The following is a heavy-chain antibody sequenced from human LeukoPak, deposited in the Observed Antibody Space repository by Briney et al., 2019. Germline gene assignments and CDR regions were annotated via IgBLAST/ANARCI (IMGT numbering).Heavy chain of an antibody. CDR2: IYYSGST. D-gene: IGHD3-22*01. CDR1: GGSISSGGYY. V-gene: IGHV4-61*08. Sequence: SETLSLTCTVSGGSISSGGYYWSWIRQPPGKGLEWIGYIYYSGSTNYNPSLKSRVTISVDTSKNQFSLKLSSVTAADTAVYYCARVNSANYYDSSGYLYYFDYWGQGTLVTVSS. CDR3: ARVNSANYYDSSGYLYYFDY. J-gene: IGHJ4*02.